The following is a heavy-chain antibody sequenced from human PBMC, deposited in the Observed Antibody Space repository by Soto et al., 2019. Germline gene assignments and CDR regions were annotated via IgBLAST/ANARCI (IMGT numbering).Heavy chain of an antibody. J-gene: IGHJ6*02. CDR3: VKDGSSGWPYFDDMDV. V-gene: IGHV3-30*18. CDR1: GFTFSSYG. D-gene: IGHD6-19*01. Sequence: LRLSCAASGFTFSSYGMHWVRQAPGKGLEWVAVILYDGSKKYYADSVKGRFTISRDNSKNTLYLQMSSLRAEDTALYFCVKDGSSGWPYFDDMDVWGQGTTVTVSS. CDR2: ILYDGSKK.